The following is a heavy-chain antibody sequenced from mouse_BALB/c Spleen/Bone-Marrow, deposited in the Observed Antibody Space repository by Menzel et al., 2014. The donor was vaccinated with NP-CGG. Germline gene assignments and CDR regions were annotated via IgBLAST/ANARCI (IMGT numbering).Heavy chain of an antibody. Sequence: VKVVESGAELVRPGASVTLSCKASGYTFTDYEMHWVKQTPVHGLEWIGAIDPETGGTAYNQKFKGKATLTADKSSSTAYMELRSLTSEDSAVYYCTREGYGNSYYFDYWGQGTTLTVSS. CDR1: GYTFTDYE. D-gene: IGHD2-1*01. V-gene: IGHV1-15*01. CDR2: IDPETGGT. CDR3: TREGYGNSYYFDY. J-gene: IGHJ2*01.